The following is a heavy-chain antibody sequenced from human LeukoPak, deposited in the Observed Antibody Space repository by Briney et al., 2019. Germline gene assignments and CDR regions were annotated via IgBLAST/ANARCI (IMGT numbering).Heavy chain of an antibody. CDR1: GFTFSSYS. J-gene: IGHJ4*02. CDR2: ISSSSSYI. D-gene: IGHD4-11*01. V-gene: IGHV3-21*04. CDR3: AKAPEDYSNPPFDY. Sequence: GGSLRLSCAASGFTFSSYSMNWVRQAPGKGLEWVSSISSSSSYIYYADSVKGRFTISRDNSKNTLYLQMNSLRAEDTAVYYCAKAPEDYSNPPFDYWGQGTLVTVSS.